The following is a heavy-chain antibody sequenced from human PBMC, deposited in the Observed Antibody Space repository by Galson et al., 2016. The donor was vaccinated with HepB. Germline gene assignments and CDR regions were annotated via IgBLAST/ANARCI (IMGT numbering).Heavy chain of an antibody. J-gene: IGHJ6*03. Sequence: SLRLSCAASGFIFSSYGMHWVRQAPGKGLEWVAVIWYDGSNKYYADSVKGRFTISRDNSKNTLYLQMNSLRAEDTAVYYCAKDPWGTIFGVIKSYYYYYMDVWGKGATVTVSS. CDR2: IWYDGSNK. D-gene: IGHD3-3*01. V-gene: IGHV3-33*06. CDR3: AKDPWGTIFGVIKSYYYYYMDV. CDR1: GFIFSSYG.